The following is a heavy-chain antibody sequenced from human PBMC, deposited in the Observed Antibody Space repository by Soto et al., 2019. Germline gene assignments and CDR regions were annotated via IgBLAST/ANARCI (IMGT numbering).Heavy chain of an antibody. CDR1: GFTFTHYW. CDR3: ARDKSGSYYLAAFDI. Sequence: PGGSLRLSCVASGFTFTHYWMHWVRQAPGKGLVWVSYISSDGSNTNYADSVKGRFTISRDNAKNTLYLQMNSLRAEDTAVYYCARDKSGSYYLAAFDIWGQGTMVTVSS. J-gene: IGHJ3*02. D-gene: IGHD1-26*01. CDR2: ISSDGSNT. V-gene: IGHV3-74*01.